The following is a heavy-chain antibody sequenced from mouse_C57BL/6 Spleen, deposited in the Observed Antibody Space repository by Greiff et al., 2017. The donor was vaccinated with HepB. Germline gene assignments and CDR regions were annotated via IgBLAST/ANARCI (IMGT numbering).Heavy chain of an antibody. Sequence: VQLQQPGAELVRPGTSVKLSCKASGYTFTSYWMHWVKQRPGQGLEWIGVIDPSDSYTNYNQKFKGKATLTVDTSSSTAYMQLSSLTSEDSAVYYCAPITTVVATDYWGQGTTLTVSS. CDR3: APITTVVATDY. CDR2: IDPSDSYT. CDR1: GYTFTSYW. D-gene: IGHD1-1*01. V-gene: IGHV1-59*01. J-gene: IGHJ2*01.